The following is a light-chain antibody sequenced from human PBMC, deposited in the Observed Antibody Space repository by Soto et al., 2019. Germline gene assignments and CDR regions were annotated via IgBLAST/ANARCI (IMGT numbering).Light chain of an antibody. V-gene: IGLV2-14*01. J-gene: IGLJ3*02. Sequence: QSALTQPASVSGSPGQSITISCTGTSSDVGGYDYVSWYQQYPGKAPKVMIYEVSNRPSGVSSRFSGSKSGTTASLTISGHQAEDEADYYCSSWTSSNTRVFGGGTKLTVL. CDR1: SSDVGGYDY. CDR3: SSWTSSNTRV. CDR2: EVS.